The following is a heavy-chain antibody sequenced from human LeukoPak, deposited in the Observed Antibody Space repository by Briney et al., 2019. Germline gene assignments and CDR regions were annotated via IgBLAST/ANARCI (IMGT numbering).Heavy chain of an antibody. Sequence: GESLKISCKGSGYSSTSYRIGWVRHMPRKGLEWMGIIYPGDSDTRYSTSFQGVVTISADKSISTAYLQWSSLKASDTAMYYCARRGIAVSAHPDYWGQGTLVTVSS. V-gene: IGHV5-51*01. J-gene: IGHJ4*02. CDR2: IYPGDSDT. CDR1: GYSSTSYR. D-gene: IGHD6-19*01. CDR3: ARRGIAVSAHPDY.